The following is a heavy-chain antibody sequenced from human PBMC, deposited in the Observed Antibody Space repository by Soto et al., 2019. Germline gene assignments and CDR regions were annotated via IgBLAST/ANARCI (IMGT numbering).Heavy chain of an antibody. CDR3: ARRTWRGLAAY. V-gene: IGHV3-23*01. J-gene: IGHJ1*01. D-gene: IGHD2-15*01. Sequence: PGRYPRLSSAASGFPFSSYAMSWVRQAPGKGLEWVSAIGGSGGDTYYADSVMGRFTVSRDNAANTLYLQLNSLRVEDTAIYYCARRTWRGLAAYCGRGILVTVSS. CDR1: GFPFSSYA. CDR2: IGGSGGDT.